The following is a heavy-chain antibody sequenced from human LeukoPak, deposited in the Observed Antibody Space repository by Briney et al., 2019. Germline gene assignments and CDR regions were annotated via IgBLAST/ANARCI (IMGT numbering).Heavy chain of an antibody. D-gene: IGHD3-10*01. CDR3: ARLSYGSKSPLDY. Sequence: SGPALVKPTQTLILTCTFSGFSLSTSGMSVSWIRQPPGKALEWLALIEWDDEKYYSTSLKTRLTISKDTSKNQVVLTMTNMDPMDTATYYCARLSYGSKSPLDYWGQGTLVTVSS. V-gene: IGHV2-70*01. CDR1: GFSLSTSGMS. CDR2: IEWDDEK. J-gene: IGHJ4*02.